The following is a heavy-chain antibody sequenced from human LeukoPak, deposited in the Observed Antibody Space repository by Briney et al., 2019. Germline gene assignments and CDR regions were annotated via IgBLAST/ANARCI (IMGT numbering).Heavy chain of an antibody. CDR3: ERGPIAAN. CDR1: GYTFTSYA. D-gene: IGHD6-6*01. Sequence: ASVKVSCKSSGYTFTSYAMNWVRQAPAQGLEWMGLINTNTGNPTYAHGFTGRFVFSLDTSVSTAYLQISSLKAEDTAVYYCERGPIAANWGQGTLVTVSS. V-gene: IGHV7-4-1*02. J-gene: IGHJ4*02. CDR2: INTNTGNP.